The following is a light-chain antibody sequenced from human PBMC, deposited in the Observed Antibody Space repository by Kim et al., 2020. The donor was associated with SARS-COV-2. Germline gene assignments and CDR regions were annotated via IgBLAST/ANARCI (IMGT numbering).Light chain of an antibody. Sequence: GPSVKLPCTLSSGHSSYAIAWHQQQPEKGPRYLMKLNSDGSHSKGDGIPDRFSGSSSGAERYLTISSLQSEDEADYYCQTWGTGGVFGGGTKLTVL. J-gene: IGLJ3*02. V-gene: IGLV4-69*01. CDR3: QTWGTGGV. CDR2: LNSDGSH. CDR1: SGHSSYA.